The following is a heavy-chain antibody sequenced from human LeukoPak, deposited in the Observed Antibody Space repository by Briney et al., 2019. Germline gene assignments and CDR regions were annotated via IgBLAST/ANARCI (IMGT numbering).Heavy chain of an antibody. CDR3: VRENNIGGAFDF. Sequence: PSETLSLTCNVSGGSISTYYWSWVRQSAGRGLEWIGRIYVSGNTNDNPSLRSRVAMSVDKSKNQFFLNLSSVTAADTAVYYCVRENNIGGAFDFSGQGTLVTVSS. CDR2: IYVSGNT. V-gene: IGHV4-4*07. D-gene: IGHD5-12*01. J-gene: IGHJ4*02. CDR1: GGSISTYY.